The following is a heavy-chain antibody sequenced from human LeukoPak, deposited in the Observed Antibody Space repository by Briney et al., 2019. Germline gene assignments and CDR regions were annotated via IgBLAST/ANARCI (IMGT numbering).Heavy chain of an antibody. D-gene: IGHD3-22*01. CDR2: IYTSGST. J-gene: IGHJ3*02. CDR3: ASMRESYYYDSSGYYFGDAFDI. Sequence: KPSETLSLTCTVSGGSISSGSYYWSWIRQPAGKGLEWIGRIYTSGSTNYNPSLKSRVTISVDTSKNQFSLKLSSVTAADTAVYYCASMRESYYYDSSGYYFGDAFDIWGQGTMVTVSS. V-gene: IGHV4-61*02. CDR1: GGSISSGSYY.